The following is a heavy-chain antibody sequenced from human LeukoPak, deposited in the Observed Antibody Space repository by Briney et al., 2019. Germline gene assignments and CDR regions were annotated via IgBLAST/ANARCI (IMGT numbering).Heavy chain of an antibody. CDR3: AREYPRAFDI. J-gene: IGHJ3*02. CDR1: GGTFSSYA. D-gene: IGHD2-2*02. CDR2: IITTLGIA. V-gene: IGHV1-69*04. Sequence: ASVKVSCKASGGTFSSYAISWVRQAPGQGLEWMGRIITTLGIANYAQKFQGRVTITADKSTSTAYMELSSLRSEDTAMYFCAREYPRAFDIWGQGTMVTVSS.